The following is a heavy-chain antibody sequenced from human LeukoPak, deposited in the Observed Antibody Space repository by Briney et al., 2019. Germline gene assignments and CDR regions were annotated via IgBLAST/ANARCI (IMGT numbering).Heavy chain of an antibody. J-gene: IGHJ4*02. Sequence: GGSLRLSCAASGFTFSRYWMHWVRQAPGKGLVWTSRINPEETTTSYADSVRGRSTISRDNAKNTLYLEMNSLRTEDTAVYYCARGGLEPVDYWGQGSLVTVSS. CDR3: ARGGLEPVDY. D-gene: IGHD1-14*01. CDR2: INPEETTT. V-gene: IGHV3-74*01. CDR1: GFTFSRYW.